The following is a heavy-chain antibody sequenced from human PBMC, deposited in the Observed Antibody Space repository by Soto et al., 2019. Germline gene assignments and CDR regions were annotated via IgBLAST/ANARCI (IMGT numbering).Heavy chain of an antibody. CDR2: TRSNGEHT. J-gene: IGHJ6*02. Sequence: EVQILESGGGMVQPGGSLRLSCAGSGFMFSSFAMTWVRQAPGKGLEWVSTTRSNGEHTYYADSVKGRFTVSRDNSKYNLFLEMSSLRAEDSVIYYCAKYSTSLSVSAAGVYGMDVWGQGTTVTVSS. CDR1: GFMFSSFA. CDR3: AKYSTSLSVSAAGVYGMDV. D-gene: IGHD2-2*01. V-gene: IGHV3-23*01.